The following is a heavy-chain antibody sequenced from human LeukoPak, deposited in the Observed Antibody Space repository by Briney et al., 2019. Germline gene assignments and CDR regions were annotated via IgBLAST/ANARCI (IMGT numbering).Heavy chain of an antibody. Sequence: SETLSLTCTVSGGSISSSSYYWGWIRQPPGKGLEWIGSIYYTGSTYYNPSLKSRVTMSVDTSKNQFSLKLNSVTAADTAVYYCAREASDSSSWGLHYYYYYYMDVWGKGTTVTVSS. D-gene: IGHD6-13*01. CDR2: IYYTGST. V-gene: IGHV4-39*07. J-gene: IGHJ6*03. CDR1: GGSISSSSYY. CDR3: AREASDSSSWGLHYYYYYYMDV.